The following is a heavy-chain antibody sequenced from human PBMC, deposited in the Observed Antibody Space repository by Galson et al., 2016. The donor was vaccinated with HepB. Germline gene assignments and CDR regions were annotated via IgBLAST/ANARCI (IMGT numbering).Heavy chain of an antibody. D-gene: IGHD3-3*01. CDR2: ISWNSRGI. CDR1: GFTFEDYA. J-gene: IGHJ4*02. CDR3: AKSLRVLRPLND. V-gene: IGHV3-9*01. Sequence: SLSLSCAASGFTFEDYALHWVRQTPGKGLEWVSGISWNSRGIGYADSVKGRFTVSRDNAKRSLYLQMNSLRTEDTALYFCAKSLRVLRPLNDWGQGSQVIVSA.